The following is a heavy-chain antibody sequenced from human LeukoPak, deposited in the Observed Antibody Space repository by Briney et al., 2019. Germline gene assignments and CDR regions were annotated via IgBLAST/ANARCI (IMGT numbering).Heavy chain of an antibody. V-gene: IGHV4-30-4*08. CDR3: AGGYCSSPSCQTVTDAFHI. D-gene: IGHD2-2*01. Sequence: SQTLFLTCTVSGGSITSGDYYLSWIRQPPGKGLEWVGYIYYSGSTYYTPSLKSRVTISVDTSKNHFSLKLSSVTAADTAVYYCAGGYCSSPSCQTVTDAFHIWGQGTMVTVSS. J-gene: IGHJ3*02. CDR2: IYYSGST. CDR1: GGSITSGDYY.